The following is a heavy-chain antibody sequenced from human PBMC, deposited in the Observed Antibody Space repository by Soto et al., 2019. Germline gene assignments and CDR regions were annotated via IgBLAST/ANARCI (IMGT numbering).Heavy chain of an antibody. CDR1: GFAFSSYG. J-gene: IGHJ4*02. V-gene: IGHV3-23*01. Sequence: PGGSLRLSCTASGFAFSSYGMGWVRQAPGKGLQWVSTIRGDGGQTHYTDSVKGRFSISRDNSKNTVYLQMDSLRAEDTAMYFCARDAGLASDDFFAYWGQGTQVTVSS. CDR3: ARDAGLASDDFFAY. CDR2: IRGDGGQT.